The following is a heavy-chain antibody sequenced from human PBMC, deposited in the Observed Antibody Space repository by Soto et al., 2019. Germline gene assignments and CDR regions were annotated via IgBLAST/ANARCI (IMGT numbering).Heavy chain of an antibody. V-gene: IGHV1-18*01. J-gene: IGHJ6*02. Sequence: GASVKVSCKASGYTFTNFGISWVRQAPGQGLEWMGWISAYNGNTNYAQKLQGRVTMTTDTSTSTAYMELRSLRSDDTAVYYCARRRGPYYYDSSGPYYYYGMDVWGQGTTVTVSS. D-gene: IGHD3-22*01. CDR3: ARRRGPYYYDSSGPYYYYGMDV. CDR2: ISAYNGNT. CDR1: GYTFTNFG.